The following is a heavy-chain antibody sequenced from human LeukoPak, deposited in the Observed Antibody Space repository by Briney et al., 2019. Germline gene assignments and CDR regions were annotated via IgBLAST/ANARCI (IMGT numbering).Heavy chain of an antibody. CDR1: GFTVSSNY. CDR2: IYSGGIT. D-gene: IGHD3-10*01. CDR3: ARGPSVLGAIDN. Sequence: GGSLRLSCAASGFTVSSNYMSWVRQAPGKGLEWVSVIYSGGITYYADSVKGRFTISRDNSKNTLYLQMDSLRAEDTAIYYCARGPSVLGAIDNWGQGTLVAVSS. V-gene: IGHV3-66*01. J-gene: IGHJ4*02.